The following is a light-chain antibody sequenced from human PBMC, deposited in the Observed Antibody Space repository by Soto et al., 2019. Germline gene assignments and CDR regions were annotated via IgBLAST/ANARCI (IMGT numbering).Light chain of an antibody. CDR2: TAS. CDR1: QDINKW. J-gene: IGKJ4*01. V-gene: IGKV1-12*01. Sequence: DIHITQSPSFVSSSLWVIVTITCRASQDINKWLAWYQQKPGLAPNLVIYTASRLHGGGPSRFSGSASGTDFTLTISSLQPEDVATYYCQQGKSFPLTFGGGTKVDIK. CDR3: QQGKSFPLT.